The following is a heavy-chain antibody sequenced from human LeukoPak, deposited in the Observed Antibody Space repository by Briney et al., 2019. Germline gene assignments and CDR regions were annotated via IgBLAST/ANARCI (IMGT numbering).Heavy chain of an antibody. CDR3: ASGIGGFEYYQH. CDR2: IWYDGSNK. Sequence: GRSLRLSCVASGFTFRNYGMHWVRQAPGKGLEWVTVIWYDGSNKYYADSVKGRFTISRDNSKNTLYLQMNSLRAEDTAVYYCASGIGGFEYYQHWGQGTLVTVSS. V-gene: IGHV3-33*01. CDR1: GFTFRNYG. J-gene: IGHJ1*01. D-gene: IGHD4-23*01.